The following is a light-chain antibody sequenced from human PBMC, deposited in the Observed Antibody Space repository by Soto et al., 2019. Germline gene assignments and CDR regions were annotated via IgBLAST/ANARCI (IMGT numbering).Light chain of an antibody. V-gene: IGKV3-15*01. J-gene: IGKJ5*01. CDR1: QSVSSK. CDR2: DTS. CDR3: QQYNTWRSIS. Sequence: EIVMTQSPATLSVSPGERATLSCRASQSVSSKLAWYQHKPGQAPRLLIYDTSTRAAGIPARFTGSGSGTDFTLTISSLQSEHFAVYYCQQYNTWRSISFGQGTRLESK.